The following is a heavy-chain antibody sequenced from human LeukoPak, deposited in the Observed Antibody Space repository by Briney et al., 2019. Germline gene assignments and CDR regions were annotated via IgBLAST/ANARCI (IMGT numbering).Heavy chain of an antibody. D-gene: IGHD1-7*01. CDR1: GFTFRSYA. V-gene: IGHV3-30-3*01. J-gene: IGHJ3*02. Sequence: GGSLRLSCAASGFTFRSYAMHWVRQAPGKGLEWVAVISYDGSNKYYADSVKVRFTISRDNSKNTLYLQMNSLRAEDTAVYYCARDYRNGYNWNYGHAFDIWGQGTMVTVSS. CDR2: ISYDGSNK. CDR3: ARDYRNGYNWNYGHAFDI.